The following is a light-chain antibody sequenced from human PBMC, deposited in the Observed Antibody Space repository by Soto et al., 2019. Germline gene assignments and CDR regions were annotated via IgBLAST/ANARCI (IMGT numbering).Light chain of an antibody. Sequence: DIQMTQSPSSLSASVGDRVTITCRASQSISSYLNWYQQKPGKAPKLLIYAASSLQSGVPSRFSGSRSGTDVTLTISSLQPEDFATYYCQQSYSTPFPFGGGTKVEIK. CDR2: AAS. V-gene: IGKV1-39*01. CDR1: QSISSY. J-gene: IGKJ4*01. CDR3: QQSYSTPFP.